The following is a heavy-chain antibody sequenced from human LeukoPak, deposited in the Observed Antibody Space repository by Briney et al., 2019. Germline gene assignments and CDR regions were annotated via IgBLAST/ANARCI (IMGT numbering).Heavy chain of an antibody. Sequence: GGSLRLSCATSGFTFSSYGMHWVRQAPGKGLEWVAVISYDGSNKYYADSVKGRFTISRDNSKNTLYLQMNSLRAEDTAVYYCAKDLRIAAAGTNYYGMDVWGQGTTVTVSS. CDR3: AKDLRIAAAGTNYYGMDV. CDR2: ISYDGSNK. J-gene: IGHJ6*02. V-gene: IGHV3-30*18. CDR1: GFTFSSYG. D-gene: IGHD6-13*01.